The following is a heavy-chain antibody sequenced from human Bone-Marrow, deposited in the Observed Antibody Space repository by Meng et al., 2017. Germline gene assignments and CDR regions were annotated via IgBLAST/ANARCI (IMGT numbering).Heavy chain of an antibody. CDR3: ARGPDPTKSSWYGFGFDY. J-gene: IGHJ4*02. CDR2: MNPNSGNT. V-gene: IGHV1-8*01. D-gene: IGHD6-13*01. Sequence: ASVKVSCKASGYTFTSYDINWVRQATGQGLEWMGWMNPNSGNTGYAQKFQGRVTMTRNTSISTAYMELSSLRSEDTAVYYCARGPDPTKSSWYGFGFDYWGQGTLVTVSS. CDR1: GYTFTSYD.